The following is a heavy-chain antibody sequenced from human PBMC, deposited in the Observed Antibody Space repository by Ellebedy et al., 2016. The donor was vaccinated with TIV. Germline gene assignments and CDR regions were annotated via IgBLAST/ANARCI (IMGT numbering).Heavy chain of an antibody. V-gene: IGHV3-74*01. CDR1: GFTFSSYW. J-gene: IGHJ5*02. CDR2: IYNDGSIT. CDR3: ARTPGGWFDP. D-gene: IGHD2-15*01. Sequence: GESLKISCAASGFTFSSYWMHWVCQAPGKGQVWVSRIYNDGSITSYADSVKGRFTISRDNAKNTLYLQMNRRRADDTAVYYCARTPGGWFDPWGQGTLVTVSS.